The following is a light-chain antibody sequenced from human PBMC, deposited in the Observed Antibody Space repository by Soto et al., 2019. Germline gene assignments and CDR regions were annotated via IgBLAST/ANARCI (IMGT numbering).Light chain of an antibody. CDR2: GAS. V-gene: IGKV3-20*01. J-gene: IGKJ1*01. Sequence: EIVMTQSPGTLSLSPWERATLSCRASQSVSNNYLAWYQQKPVQAPRLLIYGASNRATGIPDRFSGSGSGTNFTLTISRLEPEDVAVYYCQQYGSSGTFGQGTKVDIK. CDR3: QQYGSSGT. CDR1: QSVSNNY.